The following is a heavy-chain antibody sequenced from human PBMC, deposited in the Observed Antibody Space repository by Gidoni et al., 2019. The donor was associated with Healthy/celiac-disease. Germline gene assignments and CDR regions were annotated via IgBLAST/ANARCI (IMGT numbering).Heavy chain of an antibody. Sequence: QVQLVESGGGVVQPGRSLRLSCAASGFTFSSYAINWVRQAPGKGLEWVAVISYDGSNKYYADSVKGRFTISRDNSKNTLYLQMNSLRAEDTAVYYCARDWGQIAVAGPIFDPWGQGTLVTVSS. J-gene: IGHJ5*02. CDR3: ARDWGQIAVAGPIFDP. CDR2: ISYDGSNK. V-gene: IGHV3-30*04. CDR1: GFTFSSYA. D-gene: IGHD6-19*01.